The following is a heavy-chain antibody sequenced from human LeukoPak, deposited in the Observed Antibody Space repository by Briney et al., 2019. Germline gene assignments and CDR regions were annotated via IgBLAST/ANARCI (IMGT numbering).Heavy chain of an antibody. CDR2: INHSGHT. Sequence: SETLSLTCAVYGGSFSGYYWSWIRQPPGKGLEWIGEINHSGHTKYNPSPKSRVTISVDTSKNQFFLKLTSVTAADTAVYYCARSQMYSDYYDSSGYGLGDYWGQGTLVTVSS. CDR1: GGSFSGYY. J-gene: IGHJ4*02. V-gene: IGHV4-34*01. D-gene: IGHD3-22*01. CDR3: ARSQMYSDYYDSSGYGLGDY.